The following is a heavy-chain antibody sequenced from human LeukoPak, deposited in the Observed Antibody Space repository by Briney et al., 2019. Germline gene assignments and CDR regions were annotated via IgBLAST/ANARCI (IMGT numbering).Heavy chain of an antibody. Sequence: SETLSLTCTVSGGSISSYYWSWIRQPPGKGLEWIGYIYYSGSTNYNPSLKSLVTISVDTSKNQFSLKLSSVTAADTAVYYCARHPTGYSSGWEFDPWGQGTLVTVSS. CDR1: GGSISSYY. J-gene: IGHJ5*02. CDR3: ARHPTGYSSGWEFDP. V-gene: IGHV4-59*08. CDR2: IYYSGST. D-gene: IGHD6-19*01.